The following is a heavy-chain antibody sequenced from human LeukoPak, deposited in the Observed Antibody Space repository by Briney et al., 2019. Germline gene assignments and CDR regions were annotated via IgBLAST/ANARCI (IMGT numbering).Heavy chain of an antibody. CDR2: THQDESEK. CDR3: ARPRIAVAGSAEYFQH. Sequence: QAGGSLRLSCAASGFTVSSKYMNWVRQAPGKGLEWVANTHQDESEKQYGDPVKGRFTISRDNSKNTLYLQMNSLRAEDTAVYYCARPRIAVAGSAEYFQHWGQGTLVTVSS. D-gene: IGHD6-19*01. CDR1: GFTVSSKY. J-gene: IGHJ1*01. V-gene: IGHV3-7*01.